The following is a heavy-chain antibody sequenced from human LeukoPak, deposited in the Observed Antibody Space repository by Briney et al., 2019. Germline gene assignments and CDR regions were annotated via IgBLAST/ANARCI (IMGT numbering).Heavy chain of an antibody. CDR1: GYTFTSYN. J-gene: IGHJ4*02. V-gene: IGHV1-18*01. Sequence: ASVKVSCKDSGYTFTSYNIAWVRQAPRRGLEWISWVSTYNGNVNFAQKVQGRVITTTDTSTRTAYMELRSLRSDDTAVYFCARELQSHYFDYWGQGTLVTVPS. CDR2: VSTYNGNV. CDR3: ARELQSHYFDY. D-gene: IGHD3-10*01.